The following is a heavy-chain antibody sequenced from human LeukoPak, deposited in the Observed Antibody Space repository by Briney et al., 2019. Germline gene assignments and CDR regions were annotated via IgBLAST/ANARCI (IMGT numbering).Heavy chain of an antibody. J-gene: IGHJ4*02. V-gene: IGHV3-7*01. Sequence: GGSLRLSCVGSGFTFSAYWMSWVRQGPGKGLDWVASINPDGGVTRYVDSVRGRFTISRDNAQNSLYLQMNSLSAEDTAVYYCARLFGGVTTFDNWGQGSLVTVSS. CDR1: GFTFSAYW. CDR2: INPDGGVT. CDR3: ARLFGGVTTFDN. D-gene: IGHD4-17*01.